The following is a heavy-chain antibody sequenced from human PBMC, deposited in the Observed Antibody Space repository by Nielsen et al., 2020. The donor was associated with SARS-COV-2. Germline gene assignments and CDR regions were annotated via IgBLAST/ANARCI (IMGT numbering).Heavy chain of an antibody. CDR3: ARGKLELRYYGMDV. Sequence: ASVKVSCKASGYTFTSYAMHWVRQAPGQRLEWMGWINPNSGGTNYAQKFQGWVTMTRDTSISTAYMELSRLRSDDTAVYYCARGKLELRYYGMDVWGQGTTVTVSS. J-gene: IGHJ6*02. CDR2: INPNSGGT. D-gene: IGHD1-7*01. CDR1: GYTFTSYA. V-gene: IGHV1-2*04.